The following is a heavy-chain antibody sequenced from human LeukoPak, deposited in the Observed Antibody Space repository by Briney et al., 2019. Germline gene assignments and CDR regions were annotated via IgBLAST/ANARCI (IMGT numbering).Heavy chain of an antibody. D-gene: IGHD6-19*01. CDR2: ISSSSSCI. Sequence: GGSLRLSCAASGFTFITYSMNWVRQAPGKGLEWVSSISSSSSCIYYADSVRGRFTISRDNPKNSLYLQMNSLRAEDTAVYYCARDRGMSSGWPKYYYYYYMDVWGKGTTVTISS. CDR3: ARDRGMSSGWPKYYYYYYMDV. V-gene: IGHV3-21*01. CDR1: GFTFITYS. J-gene: IGHJ6*03.